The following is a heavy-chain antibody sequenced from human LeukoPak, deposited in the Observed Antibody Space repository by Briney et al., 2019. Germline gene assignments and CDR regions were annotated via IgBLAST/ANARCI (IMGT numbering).Heavy chain of an antibody. CDR1: GYSFTSYR. CDR3: ARCGVIGIAASWGFDP. V-gene: IGHV5-51*01. CDR2: IYPGDSDT. Sequence: GESRKISCKGSGYSFTSYRIGWVRQMPGKGLEWMGIIYPGDSDTRYSPSFQGQVTISADKSLSIAYLQWSSLKASDTAMYYCARCGVIGIAASWGFDPWGQGTLVTVSS. D-gene: IGHD6-25*01. J-gene: IGHJ5*02.